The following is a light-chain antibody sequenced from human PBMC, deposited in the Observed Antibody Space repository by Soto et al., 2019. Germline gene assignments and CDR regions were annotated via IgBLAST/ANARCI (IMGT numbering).Light chain of an antibody. V-gene: IGKV3-20*01. CDR1: QSVSSSF. CDR2: GAS. J-gene: IGKJ2*01. Sequence: EIVLTQSPGTLSLSPGERATLSCRASQSVSSSFLAWYQQKPGQAPRLLIYGASIRATGISDRFSGSESGTDFTLTISRLEPEDFAVYYCQQYGTSHTFGQGNKLEIK. CDR3: QQYGTSHT.